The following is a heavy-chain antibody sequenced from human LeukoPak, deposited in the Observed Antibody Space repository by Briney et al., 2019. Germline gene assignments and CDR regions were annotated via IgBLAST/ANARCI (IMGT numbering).Heavy chain of an antibody. V-gene: IGHV3-30-3*01. CDR1: GFTFSSYA. J-gene: IGHJ4*02. Sequence: PGRSLRLSCAASGFTFSSYAMHWVRHAPGKGLEWVAVISYDGSNKYYADSVKGRFTISRDNSKNTLYLQMNSLRAEDTAVYYCARDKDEALDYWGQGTLVTVSS. CDR3: ARDKDEALDY. CDR2: ISYDGSNK.